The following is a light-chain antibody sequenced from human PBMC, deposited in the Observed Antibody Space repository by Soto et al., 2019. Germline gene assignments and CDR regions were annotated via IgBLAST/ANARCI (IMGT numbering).Light chain of an antibody. V-gene: IGKV3-20*01. CDR2: DAS. CDR1: QSVRNSL. CDR3: HQYDTIVQT. Sequence: EIVLTQSPGTLALSPCEGATLSFSASQSVRNSLLAWYQQKPGQPPRLLIYDASTRATATPERFSGSGSGTDFTLTISRLEPEDFAVYYCHQYDTIVQTFGQGTKVDI. J-gene: IGKJ1*01.